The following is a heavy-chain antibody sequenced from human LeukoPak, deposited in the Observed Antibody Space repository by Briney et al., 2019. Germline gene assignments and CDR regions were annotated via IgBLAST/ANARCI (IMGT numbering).Heavy chain of an antibody. CDR1: GFTFSSYA. Sequence: GGSLRLSCAASGFTFSSYAMSWVRQAPGKGLEWVSGISGSGAYTYYADSVKGRFTISRDNPENTLYLQMNSLRAEDTAVYYCAKGGCSGGTCYSTSWGQGTLVTVSS. V-gene: IGHV3-23*01. CDR3: AKGGCSGGTCYSTS. D-gene: IGHD2-15*01. J-gene: IGHJ5*02. CDR2: ISGSGAYT.